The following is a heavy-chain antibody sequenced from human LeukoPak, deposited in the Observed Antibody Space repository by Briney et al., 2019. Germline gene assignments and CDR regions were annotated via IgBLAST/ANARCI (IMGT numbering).Heavy chain of an antibody. D-gene: IGHD2-2*01. Sequence: GGSLRLSCAASGFTFEDYAMHWVRQAPGKGLEWVSGISWNSGSIGYADSVKGRFTISRDNAKNSLYLQMNSLRAEDTALYYCAKGSPAANAFDIWGQGTMVTVSS. J-gene: IGHJ3*02. CDR2: ISWNSGSI. V-gene: IGHV3-9*01. CDR1: GFTFEDYA. CDR3: AKGSPAANAFDI.